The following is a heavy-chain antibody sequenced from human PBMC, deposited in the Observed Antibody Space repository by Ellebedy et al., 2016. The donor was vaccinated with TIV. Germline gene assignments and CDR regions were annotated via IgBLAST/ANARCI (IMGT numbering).Heavy chain of an antibody. CDR3: AKEDRRTSYYYCMDV. D-gene: IGHD2-2*01. CDR2: ISGDGGST. V-gene: IGHV3-43*02. J-gene: IGHJ6*02. CDR1: GFNFDDSA. Sequence: GESLKISCAASGFNFDDSAMHWVRQAPGKGLERVSLISGDGGSTYYADYVKGRFTISRDNSKNSLYLQMNSLRTEDTALYYCAKEDRRTSYYYCMDVWGQGTTVTVSS.